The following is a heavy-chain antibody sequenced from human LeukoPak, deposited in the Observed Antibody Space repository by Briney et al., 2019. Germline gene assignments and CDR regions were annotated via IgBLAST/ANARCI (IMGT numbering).Heavy chain of an antibody. D-gene: IGHD2-15*01. CDR3: ARDIVVVVAGEYYYYYMDV. J-gene: IGHJ6*03. V-gene: IGHV3-23*01. CDR2: ISGSGGST. Sequence: GGSLRLSCAASGFTFSSYAMSWVRQAPGKGLEWVSAISGSGGSTYYADSVKGRFTISRDNSKNTLYLQMNSLRAEDTAVYYCARDIVVVVAGEYYYYYMDVWGKGTTVTISS. CDR1: GFTFSSYA.